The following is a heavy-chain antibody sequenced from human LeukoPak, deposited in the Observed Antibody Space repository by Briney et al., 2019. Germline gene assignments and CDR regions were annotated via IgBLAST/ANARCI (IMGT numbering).Heavy chain of an antibody. J-gene: IGHJ4*02. D-gene: IGHD5-18*01. CDR1: GFSFSNYW. Sequence: GGSLRLSCAASGFSFSNYWMTWIRQAPGKGLEWVANLKQDGSEKNYVDSVKGRFTISRDNAKNSLYLQMNSLRAEDTAVYYCASIGAGWRQPWPYLDYWGQGTLVTVSS. CDR2: LKQDGSEK. V-gene: IGHV3-7*01. CDR3: ASIGAGWRQPWPYLDY.